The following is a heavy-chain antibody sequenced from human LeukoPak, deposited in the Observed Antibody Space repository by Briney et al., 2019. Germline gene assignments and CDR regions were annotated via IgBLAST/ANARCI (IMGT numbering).Heavy chain of an antibody. D-gene: IGHD2-2*01. CDR2: ISSSGTTI. CDR3: ASHPDIVVVPAATTYYYYGMDV. J-gene: IGHJ6*02. CDR1: GFTFSDYY. V-gene: IGHV3-11*01. Sequence: PGGSLRLSCAASGFTFSDYYMSWIRQAPGKVLEFVSYISSSGTTIYYADSVKGRFTMSRDNAKNSLYMQMNSLRAEDTAVYYCASHPDIVVVPAATTYYYYGMDVWGQGTTVTVSS.